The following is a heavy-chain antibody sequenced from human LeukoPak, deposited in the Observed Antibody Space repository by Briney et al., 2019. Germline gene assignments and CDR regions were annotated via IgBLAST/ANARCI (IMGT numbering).Heavy chain of an antibody. D-gene: IGHD6-19*01. CDR3: ASVRGYSSGWYASGFDP. J-gene: IGHJ5*02. V-gene: IGHV4-34*01. CDR2: INHSGST. Sequence: SETLSLTCAVYGGSFSSYYWSWIRQPPGKGLEWIGEINHSGSTNYNPSLKSRVTISLDTSKNQFSLKLTSVTAADTAVYYCASVRGYSSGWYASGFDPWGQGTLVTVSS. CDR1: GGSFSSYY.